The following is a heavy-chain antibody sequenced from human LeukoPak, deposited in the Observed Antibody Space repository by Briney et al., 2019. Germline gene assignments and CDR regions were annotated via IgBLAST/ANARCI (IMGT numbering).Heavy chain of an antibody. CDR2: ISAYNGNT. Sequence: ASVRVSCKASGYTFTSYGISWVRQAPGQGLEWMGWISAYNGNTNYAQKLQGRVTMTTDTSTSTAYMELRSLRSDDTAVYYCARDHAAGWELPLNWFDPWGQGTLVTVSS. CDR3: ARDHAAGWELPLNWFDP. J-gene: IGHJ5*02. CDR1: GYTFTSYG. D-gene: IGHD1-26*01. V-gene: IGHV1-18*01.